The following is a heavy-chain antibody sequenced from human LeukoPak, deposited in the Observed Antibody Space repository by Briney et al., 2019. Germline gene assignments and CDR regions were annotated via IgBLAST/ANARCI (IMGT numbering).Heavy chain of an antibody. CDR1: GGIFSSYA. J-gene: IGHJ6*02. CDR3: AREQQLDYYYYYGMDV. V-gene: IGHV1-69*04. D-gene: IGHD6-13*01. CDR2: IIPIFGIA. Sequence: SVKVSCKASGGIFSSYAISWVRQAPGQGLEWMGRIIPIFGIANYAQKFQGRVTITADKSTSTAYMELSSLRSEDTAVYYCAREQQLDYYYYYGMDVWGQGTTVTVSS.